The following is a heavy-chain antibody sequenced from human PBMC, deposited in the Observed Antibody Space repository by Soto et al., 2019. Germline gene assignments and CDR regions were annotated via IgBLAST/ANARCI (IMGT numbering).Heavy chain of an antibody. Sequence: GGSLRLSCAASGFTVSSNYMSWVRQAPGKGLEWVSVIYSGGSTYYADSVKGRFTISRDNSKNTLYLQMNSLRAEDTAVYYCARVEYDFWSGYFTYWGQGTLVTVSS. V-gene: IGHV3-53*01. CDR2: IYSGGST. CDR3: ARVEYDFWSGYFTY. CDR1: GFTVSSNY. D-gene: IGHD3-3*01. J-gene: IGHJ4*02.